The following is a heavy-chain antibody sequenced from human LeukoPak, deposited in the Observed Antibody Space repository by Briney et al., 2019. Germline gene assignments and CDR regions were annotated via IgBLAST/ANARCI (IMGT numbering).Heavy chain of an antibody. CDR2: IYSGGST. CDR3: ARDAVTIFGVVGYFDY. D-gene: IGHD3-3*01. Sequence: PGGSLRLSCAASGFTVSSNYMSWVRQAPGKGLGGVSVIYSGGSTYYADSVKGRFTISRDNSKNTLYLQMNSLRAEDTAVYYCARDAVTIFGVVGYFDYWGQGTLVTVSS. J-gene: IGHJ4*02. V-gene: IGHV3-66*02. CDR1: GFTVSSNY.